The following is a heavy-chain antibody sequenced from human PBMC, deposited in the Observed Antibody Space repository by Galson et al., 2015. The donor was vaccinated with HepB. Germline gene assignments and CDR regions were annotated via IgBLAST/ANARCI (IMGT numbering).Heavy chain of an antibody. CDR1: GYSFTSYW. D-gene: IGHD3-22*01. CDR3: ARATYYYDSSGYYYAAVYFDY. CDR2: IYPGDSDT. Sequence: QSGAEVKKPGESLKISCKGSGYSFTSYWISWVRQMPGKGLEWMGIIYPGDSDTRYSPSFQGQVTISADKSISTAYLQWSSLKASDTAMYYCARATYYYDSSGYYYAAVYFDYWGQGTLVTVSS. J-gene: IGHJ4*02. V-gene: IGHV5-51*03.